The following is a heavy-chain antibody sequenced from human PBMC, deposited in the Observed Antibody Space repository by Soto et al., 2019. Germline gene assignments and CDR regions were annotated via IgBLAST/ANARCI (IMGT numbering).Heavy chain of an antibody. Sequence: VQLQQWGAGLLKPSETLSLTCAVYGGSFSGYYWSWIRQPPGKGLEWIGEINHSGSTNYKPSLKSRFTISVDTSKIQSSIELSGVTDAYTSVSYCARGRGAIQFLVLLRQNRDYWGQGTLVTVSS. CDR1: GGSFSGYY. V-gene: IGHV4-34*01. D-gene: IGHD3-3*01. CDR3: ARGRGAIQFLVLLRQNRDY. CDR2: INHSGST. J-gene: IGHJ4*02.